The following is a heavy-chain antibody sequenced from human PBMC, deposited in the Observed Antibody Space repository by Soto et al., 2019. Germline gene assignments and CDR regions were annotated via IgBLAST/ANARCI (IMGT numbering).Heavy chain of an antibody. J-gene: IGHJ6*02. CDR2: ISADSGYT. Sequence: QIQLVQFGGEVARPGASVTVSCEASGYIFTTYGVSWVRQTPAHGLAWKGWISADSGYTQYAQFFQGRVTMTRDTSRNTAYMTFRDLTPDATGIYDGARERLPVSLYGLDAWGPGTAVNVS. CDR3: ARERLPVSLYGLDA. D-gene: IGHD3-10*01. V-gene: IGHV1-18*01. CDR1: GYIFTTYG.